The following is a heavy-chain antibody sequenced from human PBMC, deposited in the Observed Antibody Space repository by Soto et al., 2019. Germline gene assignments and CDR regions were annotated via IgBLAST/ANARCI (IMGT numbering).Heavy chain of an antibody. CDR1: GGSISSGGYD. CDR2: IYYIGST. V-gene: IGHV4-31*03. D-gene: IGHD3-10*01. J-gene: IGHJ6*02. Sequence: QVQLQESGPGLVKPSQTLSLSCSVSGGSISSGGYDWSWIRQHPGKGLEWIGYIYYIGSTYYNPSLKSRVTISVDTSKNQFSLKLSSVTAADTAVYYCARDLRFRDYYGMDVWGQGTTVTVSS. CDR3: ARDLRFRDYYGMDV.